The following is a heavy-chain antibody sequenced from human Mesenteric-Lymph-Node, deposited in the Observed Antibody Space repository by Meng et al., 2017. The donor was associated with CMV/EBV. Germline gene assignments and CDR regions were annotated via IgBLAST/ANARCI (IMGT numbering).Heavy chain of an antibody. J-gene: IGHJ4*02. CDR3: ARVGPYYDILTGNYRHQLFDY. CDR2: IFQSGST. Sequence: GSLRLSCTVSGYSISSGYYWAWIRQSPGKGLEWIGSIFQSGSTYYNPSLKSRVTISVDTSKNQFSLRLSSVTAADTAVYYCARVGPYYDILTGNYRHQLFDYWGKGTLVTVSS. D-gene: IGHD3-9*01. CDR1: GYSISSGYY. V-gene: IGHV4-38-2*02.